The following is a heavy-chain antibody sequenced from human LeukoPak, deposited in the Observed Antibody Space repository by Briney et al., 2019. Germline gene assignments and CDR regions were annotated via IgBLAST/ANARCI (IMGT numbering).Heavy chain of an antibody. D-gene: IGHD6-13*01. CDR3: ARDGEWVAAAGTKVHYYYYYYMDV. CDR2: IIPIFGTA. Sequence: ASVKVSCKASGYTFTSYGISWVRQAPGQGLEWMGGIIPIFGTANYAQKFQGRVTITADKSTSTAYMELSSLRSEDTAVYYCARDGEWVAAAGTKVHYYYYYYMDVWGKGTTVTVSS. CDR1: GYTFTSYG. V-gene: IGHV1-69*06. J-gene: IGHJ6*03.